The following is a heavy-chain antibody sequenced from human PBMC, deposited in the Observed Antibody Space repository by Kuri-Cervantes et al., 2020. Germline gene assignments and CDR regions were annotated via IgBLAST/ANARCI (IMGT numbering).Heavy chain of an antibody. J-gene: IGHJ6*03. D-gene: IGHD3-3*01. CDR2: ISSSSSYI. Sequence: GSLRLSCAASEFTFSSYSMNWVRQAPGKGLEWVSSISSSSSYIYYADSVKGRFTISRDNAKNSLYLQMNSLRAEDTAVYYCAREAEAYYVFWSDHAAYYMDVWGKGTTVTVSS. V-gene: IGHV3-21*01. CDR3: AREAEAYYVFWSDHAAYYMDV. CDR1: EFTFSSYS.